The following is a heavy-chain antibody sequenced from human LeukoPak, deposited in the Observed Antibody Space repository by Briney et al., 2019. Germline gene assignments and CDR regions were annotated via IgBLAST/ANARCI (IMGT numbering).Heavy chain of an antibody. CDR1: GFTFSRYW. Sequence: GGSLRLSCAASGFTFSRYWMHWVRQAPGKGLVWVSRVNNDGSSTTYADSVKGRFTISRDNAKNTLYLQMNSLRAEDTAVYYCARGDNGSGRDWGQGTLVTVSS. CDR3: ARGDNGSGRD. D-gene: IGHD3-10*01. CDR2: VNNDGSST. J-gene: IGHJ4*02. V-gene: IGHV3-74*01.